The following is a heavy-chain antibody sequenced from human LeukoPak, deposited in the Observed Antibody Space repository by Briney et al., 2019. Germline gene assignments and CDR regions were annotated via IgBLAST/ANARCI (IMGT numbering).Heavy chain of an antibody. J-gene: IGHJ4*02. CDR2: ISGSDGSS. V-gene: IGHV3-23*01. CDR3: AKSLGVGGYTRYKGFDQ. D-gene: IGHD3-16*02. Sequence: GGSLRLSCAASGFTLSNYWMIWLRQAPGKGLEWVSSISGSDGSSHYADFVKGRFTISRDNSKNTLHLQMNSLRAEDTAVYYCAKSLGVGGYTRYKGFDQWGQGTLVTVSS. CDR1: GFTLSNYW.